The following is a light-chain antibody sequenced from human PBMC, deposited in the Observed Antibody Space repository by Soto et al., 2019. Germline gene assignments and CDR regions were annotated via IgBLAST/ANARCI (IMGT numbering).Light chain of an antibody. CDR2: GAS. Sequence: EIVLTQSPGILSLSPGERATLSCRASQSVSSNYLAWYQQKPGQAPRLLIYGASNRATDIPARFSGSGSGTEFTLTIRSLQSEDFAVYYCQQYNDWPPWTFGQGTTVDIK. CDR3: QQYNDWPPWT. J-gene: IGKJ1*01. V-gene: IGKV3D-15*01. CDR1: QSVSSN.